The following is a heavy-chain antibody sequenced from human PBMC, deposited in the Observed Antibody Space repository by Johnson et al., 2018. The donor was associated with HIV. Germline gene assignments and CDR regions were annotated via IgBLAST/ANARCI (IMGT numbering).Heavy chain of an antibody. V-gene: IGHV3-33*01. D-gene: IGHD1-7*01. CDR2: IWYDGTKK. CDR3: TTDQVGRNYGGKYHI. J-gene: IGHJ3*02. Sequence: VQLVESGGGVVQPGGSLRLSCAASGFTFSKYGMHWVRQAPGKGLEWVAIIWYDGTKKYYGDSVKGRFTISRDNSKNTLYLEMNDLRAEDTAVYYCTTDQVGRNYGGKYHIWGQGTVVTVSS. CDR1: GFTFSKYG.